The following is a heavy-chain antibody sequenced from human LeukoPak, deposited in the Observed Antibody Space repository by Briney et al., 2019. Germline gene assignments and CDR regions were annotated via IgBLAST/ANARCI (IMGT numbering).Heavy chain of an antibody. CDR1: GFSFRSYA. CDR2: IRDDESNT. J-gene: IGHJ3*02. Sequence: GGSLRLSCAASGFSFRSYAMSWVRQAPGKGLEWVSSIRDDESNTYYADSVKGRFTISRDNSKNTLYLQMNSLRAEDTALYYCAKGGGYDRGSDAFDIWGQGTMVTVSS. D-gene: IGHD5-12*01. V-gene: IGHV3-23*01. CDR3: AKGGGYDRGSDAFDI.